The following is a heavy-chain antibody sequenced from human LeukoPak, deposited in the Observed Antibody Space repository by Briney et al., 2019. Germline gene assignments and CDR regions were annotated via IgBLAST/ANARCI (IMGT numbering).Heavy chain of an antibody. D-gene: IGHD2-15*01. J-gene: IGHJ5*02. Sequence: ASVKVSCKASGYTFTSYYMHWVRQAPGQGLEWLGWINPDTGGTNYAQKFQGRVTMTRDMSTRTVYMELSRLRSDDTAVYYCAKGECSGGNCYRVDPWGQGTLVTVSS. CDR1: GYTFTSYY. CDR3: AKGECSGGNCYRVDP. V-gene: IGHV1-2*02. CDR2: INPDTGGT.